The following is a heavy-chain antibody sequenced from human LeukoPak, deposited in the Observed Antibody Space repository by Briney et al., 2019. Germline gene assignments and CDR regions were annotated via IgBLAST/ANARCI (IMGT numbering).Heavy chain of an antibody. CDR1: GYTFTSYG. D-gene: IGHD6-13*01. CDR2: ISAYNGNT. J-gene: IGHJ4*02. CDR3: AREPGIAAADRSRQFDY. Sequence: ASVKVSCKASGYTFTSYGISWVRQAPGQGLEWMGWISAYNGNTNYAQMLQGRVTMTTDTSTSTAYMELRSLRSDDTAVYYCAREPGIAAADRSRQFDYWGQGTLVTVSS. V-gene: IGHV1-18*01.